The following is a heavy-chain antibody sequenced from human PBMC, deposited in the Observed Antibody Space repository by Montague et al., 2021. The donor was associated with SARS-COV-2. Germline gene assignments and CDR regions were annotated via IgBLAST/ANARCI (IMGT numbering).Heavy chain of an antibody. V-gene: IGHV4-31*03. Sequence: TLSLTCTVSGGSLSSGGYYWSWIRQLPGKGLEWLGYFYYSGSTYYNPSLKSRVFISADMSKNQFFLNLTSVTAADAAVYYCARDLGRTGYYYGLDVWGQGTTVTGSS. CDR2: FYYSGST. CDR3: ARDLGRTGYYYGLDV. CDR1: GGSLSSGGYY. J-gene: IGHJ6*02. D-gene: IGHD3/OR15-3a*01.